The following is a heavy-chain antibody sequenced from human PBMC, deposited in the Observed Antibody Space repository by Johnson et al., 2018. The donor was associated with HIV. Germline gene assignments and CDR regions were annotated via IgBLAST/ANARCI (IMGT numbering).Heavy chain of an antibody. CDR2: T. CDR3: ARALGATYAFDI. V-gene: IGHV3-13*01. D-gene: IGHD1-26*01. J-gene: IGHJ3*02. Sequence: TYYPDSVKGRFTASRESDKNSFYLQMNSLRAGDTAVYYCARALGATYAFDIWGQGTMVTVSS.